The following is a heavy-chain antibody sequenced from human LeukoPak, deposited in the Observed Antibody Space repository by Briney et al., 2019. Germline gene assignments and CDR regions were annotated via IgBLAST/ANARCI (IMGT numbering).Heavy chain of an antibody. CDR2: IRSKANSYAT. V-gene: IGHV3-73*01. Sequence: GGSLRLSCAASGFTFSGSAMHWVRQASGKGLEWVGRIRSKANSYATAYAASVKGRFTISRVDSKNTAYLQMNSLKTEDTAVYYCTRHADTAMVSLVWGKGTTVTVSS. J-gene: IGHJ6*04. D-gene: IGHD5-18*01. CDR3: TRHADTAMVSLV. CDR1: GFTFSGSA.